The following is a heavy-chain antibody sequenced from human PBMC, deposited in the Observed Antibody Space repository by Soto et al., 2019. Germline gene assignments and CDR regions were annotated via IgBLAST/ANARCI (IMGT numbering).Heavy chain of an antibody. J-gene: IGHJ4*02. V-gene: IGHV3-23*01. Sequence: GGSLRLSCAASGFTFSSYAMSWVRQAPGKGLEWVSAISGSGGSTYYADSVKGRFTISRDNSKNTLYLQMNSLRAEDTAVYYCAKASFFGVVTPTFDYWGQGTLVTVSS. CDR1: GFTFSSYA. CDR2: ISGSGGST. CDR3: AKASFFGVVTPTFDY. D-gene: IGHD3-3*02.